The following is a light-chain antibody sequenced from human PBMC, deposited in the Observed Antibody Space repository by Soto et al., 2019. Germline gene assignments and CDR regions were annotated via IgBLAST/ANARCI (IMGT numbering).Light chain of an antibody. Sequence: QSVLTQPASVSGSPGQSITISCTGTSSDVGSYNYVSWYQQHPGKAPKLIIYEVSNRPSGVSNRFSGSKSGNTASLTISGLQAEDEADYYCSSYTDSSNYVFGTGTKLTVL. J-gene: IGLJ1*01. CDR3: SSYTDSSNYV. CDR1: SSDVGSYNY. CDR2: EVS. V-gene: IGLV2-14*01.